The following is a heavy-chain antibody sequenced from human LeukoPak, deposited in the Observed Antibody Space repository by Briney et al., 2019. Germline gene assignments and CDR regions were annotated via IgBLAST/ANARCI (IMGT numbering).Heavy chain of an antibody. Sequence: TLSLTCTVSGGSISSGSYYWSWIRQPAGKGLEYIGRIYTSGSTNYNPSLKSRVTISVDTSKNQFSLKLSSVTAADTAVYYCGRVIVRSTFDAFDIWGQGTMVTVSS. D-gene: IGHD1-26*01. CDR1: GGSISSGSYY. CDR2: IYTSGST. J-gene: IGHJ3*02. V-gene: IGHV4-61*02. CDR3: GRVIVRSTFDAFDI.